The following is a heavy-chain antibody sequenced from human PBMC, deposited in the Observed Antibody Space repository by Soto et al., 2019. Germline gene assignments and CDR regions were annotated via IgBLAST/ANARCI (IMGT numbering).Heavy chain of an antibody. CDR2: IYPGDSDT. CDR1: GYSFTSYW. D-gene: IGHD2-15*01. V-gene: IGHV5-51*01. CDR3: ARHARESTPYSYYYYGMDV. Sequence: GESLKISCKGSGYSFTSYWIGWVRQMPGKGLEWMGIIYPGDSDTRYSPSFQGQVTISADKSISTAYLQWSSLKASDTAMYYCARHARESTPYSYYYYGMDVWGQGTTVTVSS. J-gene: IGHJ6*02.